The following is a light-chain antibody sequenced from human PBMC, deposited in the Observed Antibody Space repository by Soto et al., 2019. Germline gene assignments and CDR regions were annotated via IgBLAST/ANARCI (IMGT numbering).Light chain of an antibody. CDR1: SSDIGGYNF. CDR3: ASYTTSDTYV. Sequence: QSVLTQPASVSGSPGQSVTISCTGTSSDIGGYNFVSWYQQLPDKAPRLMVYDVTYRPSGVSSRFSGSKSGNTASLTISGLQADDEADYYCASYTTSDTYVFGTRTEVTVL. J-gene: IGLJ1*01. CDR2: DVT. V-gene: IGLV2-14*03.